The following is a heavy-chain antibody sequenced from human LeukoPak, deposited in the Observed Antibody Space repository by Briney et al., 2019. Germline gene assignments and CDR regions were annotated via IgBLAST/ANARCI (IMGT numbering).Heavy chain of an antibody. J-gene: IGHJ4*02. CDR3: ARRDIETSRPFDY. Sequence: SETLSLTCTVSGGSISSSSYYWGWIRQPPGKGLEWIGSIYYSGSTYYNPSLKSRVTISVDTSKNQFSLKLSSVTAADTAVYYCARRDIETSRPFDYWGQGTLVTVSS. CDR1: GGSISSSSYY. V-gene: IGHV4-39*01. CDR2: IYYSGST.